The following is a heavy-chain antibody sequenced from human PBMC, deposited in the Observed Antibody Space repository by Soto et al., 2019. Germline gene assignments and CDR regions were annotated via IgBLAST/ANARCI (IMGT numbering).Heavy chain of an antibody. CDR1: GYTFSSYH. V-gene: IGHV1-18*01. CDR2: ISAYNGNT. J-gene: IGHJ4*02. Sequence: QLQLVQSGAEVKKPGASVKVSCKASGYTFSSYHITWVRQAPGQGLEWMGWISAYNGNTNYAQTLQVRVTMTTDPSTSTAYMELRSLRSDDTAVYYCARDLPPVDYWGQGTLVTVSS. CDR3: ARDLPPVDY.